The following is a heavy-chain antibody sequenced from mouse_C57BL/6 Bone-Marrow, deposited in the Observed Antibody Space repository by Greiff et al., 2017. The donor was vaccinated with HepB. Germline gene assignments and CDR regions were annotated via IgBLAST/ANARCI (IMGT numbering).Heavy chain of an antibody. D-gene: IGHD1-1*01. CDR1: GFTFSSYG. V-gene: IGHV5-6*01. J-gene: IGHJ3*01. CDR3: ARSYPGAWFAY. Sequence: EVKLVESGGDLVKPGGSLKLSCAASGFTFSSYGMSWVRQTPDKRLEWVATISSGGSYTYYPDSVKGRFTISRDNAKNTLYLQMSSLKSEDTAMYYCARSYPGAWFAYWDQGTLVTVSA. CDR2: ISSGGSYT.